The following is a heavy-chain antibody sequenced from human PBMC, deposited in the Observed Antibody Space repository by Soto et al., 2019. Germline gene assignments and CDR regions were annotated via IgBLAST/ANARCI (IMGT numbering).Heavy chain of an antibody. D-gene: IGHD4-17*01. V-gene: IGHV1-69*02. CDR2: IIPILGIA. Sequence: ASVKVSCKASGGTFSSYTISWVRQAPGQGLEWMGRIIPILGIANYAQKFQGRVTITADKSTSTAYMELSSLRSEDTAVYYCARALDYEINWFDPWGQGTLVTVSS. CDR1: GGTFSSYT. J-gene: IGHJ5*02. CDR3: ARALDYEINWFDP.